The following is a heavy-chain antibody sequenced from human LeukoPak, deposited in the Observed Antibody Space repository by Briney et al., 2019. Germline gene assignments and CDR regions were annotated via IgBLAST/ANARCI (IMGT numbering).Heavy chain of an antibody. CDR3: ARDAIERDYSNSDY. V-gene: IGHV1-2*02. J-gene: IGHJ4*02. Sequence: GASVKVSCKASGYTFTGYYIHWVRQAPGQGLEWMGWINPNSGGTNYAQKFQGRVTMTRDTSISTAYMELSRLTSDDTAVYYCARDAIERDYSNSDYWGQGTLVTVSS. D-gene: IGHD4-11*01. CDR2: INPNSGGT. CDR1: GYTFTGYY.